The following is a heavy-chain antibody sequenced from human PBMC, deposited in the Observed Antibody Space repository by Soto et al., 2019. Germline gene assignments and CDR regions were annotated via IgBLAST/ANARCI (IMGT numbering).Heavy chain of an antibody. CDR1: GYIFRNYA. V-gene: IGHV1-3*01. CDR2: INAGKGDT. D-gene: IGHD3-10*01. Sequence: VAQVKVSCKASGYIFRNYAIHWVRQAPGQRLEWMGWINAGKGDTIYSQKFQDRISINRDTSASTAYMEMGRLRPEDTAMYYCASSPMNRGVIGAFDPWG. J-gene: IGHJ5*02. CDR3: ASSPMNRGVIGAFDP.